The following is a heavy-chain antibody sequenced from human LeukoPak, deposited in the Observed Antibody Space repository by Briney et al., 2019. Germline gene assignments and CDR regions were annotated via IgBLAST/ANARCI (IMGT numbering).Heavy chain of an antibody. Sequence: GGSLRLPCAASGFTFDDYAMHWVRRAPGKGLEWVSGISWNSGSIGYADSVKGRFTISRDNAKNSLYLQMNSLRAEDTALYYCAKGRLLDYWGQGTLVTVSS. CDR1: GFTFDDYA. V-gene: IGHV3-9*01. J-gene: IGHJ4*02. D-gene: IGHD6-25*01. CDR2: ISWNSGSI. CDR3: AKGRLLDY.